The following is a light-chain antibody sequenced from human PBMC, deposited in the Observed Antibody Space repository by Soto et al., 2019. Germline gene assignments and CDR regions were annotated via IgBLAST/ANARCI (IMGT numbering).Light chain of an antibody. Sequence: EIVLPQSPATLSLSPGERATLSCRASQSVITYLAWYQQKPGQAPRLLIYDASKRATGIPARFSGSGSGTDFTFTISSLEPEDFAIYYWQQRSNWPRPLTFGGGTKVEIK. J-gene: IGKJ4*01. CDR1: QSVITY. CDR3: QQRSNWPRPLT. V-gene: IGKV3-11*01. CDR2: DAS.